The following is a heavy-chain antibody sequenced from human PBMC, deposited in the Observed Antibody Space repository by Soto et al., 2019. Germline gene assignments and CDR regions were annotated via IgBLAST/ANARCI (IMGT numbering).Heavy chain of an antibody. Sequence: QVQLVESGGGVVQPGRSLRLSCAASGFTFSSYGMHWVRQAPGKGLEWVAVISYDGSNKYYADSVKGRFTISTDNSKNTLYLQMNSLRAEDTAVYYCAGSGWFGELLPFDYWGQGTLVTVSS. J-gene: IGHJ4*02. CDR2: ISYDGSNK. CDR3: AGSGWFGELLPFDY. D-gene: IGHD3-10*01. V-gene: IGHV3-30*03. CDR1: GFTFSSYG.